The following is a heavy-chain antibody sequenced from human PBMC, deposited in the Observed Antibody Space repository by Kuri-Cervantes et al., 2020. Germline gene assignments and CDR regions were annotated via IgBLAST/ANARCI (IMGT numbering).Heavy chain of an antibody. CDR3: ARVQEWELPYFDY. V-gene: IGHV4-59*01. CDR1: GFTFGSYS. CDR2: IYYSGST. Sequence: ESLKISCAASGFTFGSYSMNWIRQPPGKGLEWIGYIYYSGSTNYNPSLKSRVTISVDTSKNQFSLKLSSVTAADTAVYYCARVQEWELPYFDYWGQGTLVTVSS. J-gene: IGHJ4*02. D-gene: IGHD1-26*01.